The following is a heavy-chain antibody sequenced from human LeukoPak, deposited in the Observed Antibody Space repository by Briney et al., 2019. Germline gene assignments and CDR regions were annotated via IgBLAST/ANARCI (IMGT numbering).Heavy chain of an antibody. CDR2: INPNSGGT. Sequence: ASVKVSCKASGYTFTGYYMHWVRQAPGQGLEWMGWINPNSGGTNYAQKFQGRVTMTRDTSISTAYMELSRLRSDDTAVYYCARDPVSVTDSSGYYLGFNWGQGTLVTVSS. D-gene: IGHD3-22*01. CDR3: ARDPVSVTDSSGYYLGFN. CDR1: GYTFTGYY. V-gene: IGHV1-2*02. J-gene: IGHJ4*02.